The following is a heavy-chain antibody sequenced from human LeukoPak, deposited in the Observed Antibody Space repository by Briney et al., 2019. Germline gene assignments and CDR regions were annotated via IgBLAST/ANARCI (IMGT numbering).Heavy chain of an antibody. J-gene: IGHJ5*02. V-gene: IGHV1-18*01. CDR1: GYTFTSYG. D-gene: IGHD2-2*03. CDR2: ISAYNGNT. CDR3: ARDGYCSSTSCYVGHNWFDP. Sequence: GASVKVSCKASGYTFTSYGISWVRQAPGQGLEWMGWISAYNGNTNYAQKLQGRVTMTTDTSTSTAYMELRSLRSDDTAVYYCARDGYCSSTSCYVGHNWFDPWGQGTLVTVSS.